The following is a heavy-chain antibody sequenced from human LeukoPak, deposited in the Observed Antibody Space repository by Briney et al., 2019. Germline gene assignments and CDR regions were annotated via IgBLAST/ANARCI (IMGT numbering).Heavy chain of an antibody. V-gene: IGHV1-69*01. J-gene: IGHJ6*02. Sequence: GASVKVSCKASGGTFSSYAISWVRQASGQGLEWMGGIIPIFGTANYAQKFQGRVTITADESTSTAYMELSSLRSEDTAVYYCARGRYGDYKNTYYYGMDVWGQGTTVTVSS. CDR2: IIPIFGTA. CDR1: GGTFSSYA. CDR3: ARGRYGDYKNTYYYGMDV. D-gene: IGHD4-17*01.